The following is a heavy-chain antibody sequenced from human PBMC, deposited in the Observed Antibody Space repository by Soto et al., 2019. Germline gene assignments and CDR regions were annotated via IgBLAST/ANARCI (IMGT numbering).Heavy chain of an antibody. J-gene: IGHJ5*02. Sequence: EVQLVESGGGLVRPGGSVRLSCAASGFAVGSNYMSWVRQAPGKGLEWVSLIYIGGGTHYADSVKGRFTISRDNSKTTLYLQMNSLRAEDTAVYHCTRGFCNSSSCYANWFDPWGQGTLVTVSS. CDR2: IYIGGGT. CDR1: GFAVGSNY. D-gene: IGHD2-2*01. CDR3: TRGFCNSSSCYANWFDP. V-gene: IGHV3-66*01.